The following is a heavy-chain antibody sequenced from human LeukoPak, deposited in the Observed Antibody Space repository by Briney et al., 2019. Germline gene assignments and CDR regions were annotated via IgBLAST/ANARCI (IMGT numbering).Heavy chain of an antibody. J-gene: IGHJ4*02. Sequence: SETLSLTCTVSGGSISSGGYYWSWIRQHPEKGLEWIGYINYSGTTYYNPSLESRVTIAVDTSKDQFSLKLSSVTAADTAVCCCASREGVRAGYFDDWGQGTLVTVSS. D-gene: IGHD3-10*01. CDR1: GGSISSGGYY. V-gene: IGHV4-31*03. CDR3: ASREGVRAGYFDD. CDR2: INYSGTT.